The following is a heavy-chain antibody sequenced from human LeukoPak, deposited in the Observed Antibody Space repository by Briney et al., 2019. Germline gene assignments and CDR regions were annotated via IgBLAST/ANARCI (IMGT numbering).Heavy chain of an antibody. J-gene: IGHJ4*02. CDR2: IYYSGST. CDR1: GGSISSGGYY. Sequence: SQTLSLTCTVSGGSISSGGYYWSWIRQHPGKGLEWIGYIYYSGSTYYNPSLKSRVTISVDTSKNQFAPKLSSVTAADTSFFYCARGGGSYSRTPDYWGKGTLVTFSS. V-gene: IGHV4-31*03. D-gene: IGHD3-10*01. CDR3: ARGGGSYSRTPDY.